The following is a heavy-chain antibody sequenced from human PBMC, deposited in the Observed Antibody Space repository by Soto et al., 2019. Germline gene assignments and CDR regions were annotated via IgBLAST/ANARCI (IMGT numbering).Heavy chain of an antibody. D-gene: IGHD3-3*01. CDR1: GYTLTELS. CDR3: ATDIQDFWSGPTFYGMDV. CDR2: FDPEDGET. V-gene: IGHV1-24*01. J-gene: IGHJ6*02. Sequence: ASVKVSCKVSGYTLTELSMHWVRQAPGKGLEWMGGFDPEDGETIYAQRFQGRVTMTEDTSTDTAYMELSSLRSEDTAVYYCATDIQDFWSGPTFYGMDVWGQGTTVTVSS.